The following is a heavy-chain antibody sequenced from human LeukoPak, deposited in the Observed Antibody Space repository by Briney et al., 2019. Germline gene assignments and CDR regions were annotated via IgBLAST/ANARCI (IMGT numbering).Heavy chain of an antibody. CDR3: ARVGFLGDAFDI. CDR1: GFTFSSYE. D-gene: IGHD3-3*01. J-gene: IGHJ3*02. V-gene: IGHV3-48*03. CDR2: ISSSSTI. Sequence: GGSLRLSCAASGFTFSSYEMNWVRQAPGKGLEWVSYISSSSTIYYADSVKGRFTISRDNAKNSLYLQMNSLRAEDTAVYYCARVGFLGDAFDIWGQGTMATVSS.